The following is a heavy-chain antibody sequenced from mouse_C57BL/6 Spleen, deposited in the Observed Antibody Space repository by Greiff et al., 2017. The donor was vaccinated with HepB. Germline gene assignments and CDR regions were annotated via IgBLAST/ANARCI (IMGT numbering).Heavy chain of an antibody. V-gene: IGHV5-17*01. D-gene: IGHD4-1*01. CDR1: GFTFSDYG. Sequence: EVQRVESGGGLVKPGGSLKLSCAASGFTFSDYGMHWVRQAPGKGLEWVAYISSGSSTIYYADTVKGRFTISRDNAKNTLFLQMTSLRSEDTAMYYCARGRETGTGTYFDYGGQGTTLTVSS. CDR2: ISSGSSTI. CDR3: ARGRETGTGTYFDY. J-gene: IGHJ2*01.